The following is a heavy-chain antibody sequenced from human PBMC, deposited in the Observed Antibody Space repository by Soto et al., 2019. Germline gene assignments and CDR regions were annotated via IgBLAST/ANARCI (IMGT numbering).Heavy chain of an antibody. V-gene: IGHV3-30-3*01. J-gene: IGHJ6*02. CDR3: ARDLEDSKQLVRYYYYGMDV. Sequence: GGSLRLSCAASGFTFSSYAMHWVRQAPGKGLEWVAVISYDGSNKYYADSVKGRFTISRDNSKNTLYLQMNSLRAEDTAVYYCARDLEDSKQLVRYYYYGMDVWGQGTTVTVSS. CDR1: GFTFSSYA. D-gene: IGHD6-6*01. CDR2: ISYDGSNK.